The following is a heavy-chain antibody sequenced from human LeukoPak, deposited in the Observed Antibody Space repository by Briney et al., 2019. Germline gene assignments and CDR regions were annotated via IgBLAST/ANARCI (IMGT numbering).Heavy chain of an antibody. CDR3: ARSDRIAAFFDY. CDR2: IYTSGST. D-gene: IGHD6-6*01. Sequence: SETLSLTCTVSGGSISSYYWSWIRQPAGKGLEWIGCIYTSGSTNYNPSLKSRVTMSVDMSKNQFSLKLSSVTAADTAVYYCARSDRIAAFFDYWGQGTLVTVSS. J-gene: IGHJ4*02. CDR1: GGSISSYY. V-gene: IGHV4-4*07.